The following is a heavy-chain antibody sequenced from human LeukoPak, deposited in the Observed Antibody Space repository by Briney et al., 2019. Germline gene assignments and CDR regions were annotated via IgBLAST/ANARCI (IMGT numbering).Heavy chain of an antibody. V-gene: IGHV3-64*01. J-gene: IGHJ4*02. CDR2: ISSNGGST. CDR3: ARGPLAAAYYFDY. Sequence: GGSLRLSCAASGFTFSSYAMHWVPQTPGKGLEYVSAISSNGGSTYYANSVKGRFTISRDNSKNTLYLQMGSLRAEDMAVYYCARGPLAAAYYFDYWGQGTLVTVSS. D-gene: IGHD6-13*01. CDR1: GFTFSSYA.